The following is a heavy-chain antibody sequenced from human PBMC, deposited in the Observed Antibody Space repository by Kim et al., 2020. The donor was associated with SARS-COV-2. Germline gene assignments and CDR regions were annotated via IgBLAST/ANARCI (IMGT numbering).Heavy chain of an antibody. J-gene: IGHJ6*03. Sequence: GGSLRLSCAASGFLFSDYYMSWVRQAPGKGLEWVSYIRSSGNIIRYADSVKGRFAISRDNANNSLSLQMDSLRDEDTAVYYCARVGSNSWPSYMDVWGKGTTVTVSS. CDR2: IRSSGNII. CDR1: GFLFSDYY. D-gene: IGHD6-13*01. CDR3: ARVGSNSWPSYMDV. V-gene: IGHV3-11*01.